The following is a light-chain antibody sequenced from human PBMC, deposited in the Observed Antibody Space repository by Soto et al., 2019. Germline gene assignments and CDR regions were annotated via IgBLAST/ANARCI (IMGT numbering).Light chain of an antibody. Sequence: ELVLTQSPGTLSLSPGERATLSCRASQSVSSSYLAWYQQKPGQAPRLLIYGASSRATGIPDRFSGSGSGTDFTLTISRLEPEDFAVYYCQQYGSSPHLTWTFGQGTKVDIK. V-gene: IGKV3-20*01. CDR2: GAS. CDR1: QSVSSSY. CDR3: QQYGSSPHLTWT. J-gene: IGKJ1*01.